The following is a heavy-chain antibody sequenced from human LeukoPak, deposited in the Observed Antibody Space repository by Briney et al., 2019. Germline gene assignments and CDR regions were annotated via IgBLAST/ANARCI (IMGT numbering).Heavy chain of an antibody. CDR1: GFTFSSYS. V-gene: IGHV3-7*01. J-gene: IGHJ4*02. CDR2: IKQNGSEK. Sequence: GGSLRLSCAASGFTFSSYSMNWVRQAPGKGLEWVATIKQNGSEKYYVDSVKGRFTISRDNAKNSLYLQMNSLRAEDTAVYYCARDRNTDFWSGYYTNYCDYWGQGTLVTVSS. CDR3: ARDRNTDFWSGYYTNYCDY. D-gene: IGHD3-3*01.